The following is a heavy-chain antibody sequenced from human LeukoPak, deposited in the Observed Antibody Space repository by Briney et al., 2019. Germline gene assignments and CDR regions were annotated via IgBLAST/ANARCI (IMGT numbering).Heavy chain of an antibody. J-gene: IGHJ4*02. CDR1: GDSITSRDYC. V-gene: IGHV4-39*07. CDR3: ARDAYFRNYVLH. Sequence: SETLSLTCTVSGDSITSRDYCWGWIRQPPGKGLEWIGSIDYSGTTYYNSSLKSRVTISLGTSKNQFSLRLNSVTAADTAMYFCARDAYFRNYVLHWGRGTLVTVSS. CDR2: IDYSGTT. D-gene: IGHD4-11*01.